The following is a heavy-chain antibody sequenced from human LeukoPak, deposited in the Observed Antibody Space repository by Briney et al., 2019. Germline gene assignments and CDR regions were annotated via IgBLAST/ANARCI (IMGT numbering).Heavy chain of an antibody. CDR2: INHSGST. J-gene: IGHJ3*02. D-gene: IGHD1-26*01. CDR3: ARRERDDAFDI. Sequence: SETLSLTCAVFGGSLSDYILTWVRQPPGKGLEWIAEINHSGSTYYNPSLKRRVTISLDTSKSQFSLKLSSVTAADTAVYYCARRERDDAFDIWGQGTMVTVSS. V-gene: IGHV4-34*01. CDR1: GGSLSDYI.